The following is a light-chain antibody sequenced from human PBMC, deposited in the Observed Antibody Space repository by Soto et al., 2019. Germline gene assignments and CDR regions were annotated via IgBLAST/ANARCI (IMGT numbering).Light chain of an antibody. J-gene: IGKJ1*01. CDR2: GAS. CDR1: QSVSTDF. V-gene: IGKV3-20*01. Sequence: EIVLTQSPGTLSLSPGERATLSCRASQSVSTDFLAWYQQKPGQAPRLLIYGASNRATGIPDRFSGSGSGTDFTLTISRLEPEDFALYYCQQYGGSPRTFGQGTKVEI. CDR3: QQYGGSPRT.